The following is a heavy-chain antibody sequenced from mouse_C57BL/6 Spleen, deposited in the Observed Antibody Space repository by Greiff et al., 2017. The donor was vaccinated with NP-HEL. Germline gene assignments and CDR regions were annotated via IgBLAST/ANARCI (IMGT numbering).Heavy chain of an antibody. CDR3: ARKTSNYVLYYAMDY. V-gene: IGHV5-17*01. J-gene: IGHJ4*01. CDR2: ISSGSSTI. CDR1: GFTFSDYG. D-gene: IGHD2-5*01. Sequence: EVQGVESGGGLVKPGGSLKLSCAASGFTFSDYGMHWVRQAPEQGLEWVAYISSGSSTIYYVDTVKGRFPISRDKAKSTLYMKMTSLRSEDTAMYYCARKTSNYVLYYAMDYWGQGTSVTVSS.